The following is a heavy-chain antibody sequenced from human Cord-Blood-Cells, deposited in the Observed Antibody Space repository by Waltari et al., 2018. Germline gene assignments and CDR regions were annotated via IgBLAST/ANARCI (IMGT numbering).Heavy chain of an antibody. D-gene: IGHD3-3*01. CDR1: GYTFTSYG. V-gene: IGHV1-18*04. J-gene: IGHJ4*02. Sequence: QVQLVQSGAEVKKPGASVKVSCKASGYTFTSYGISWVRQAPGQWLEWMGWISAYNGNTNYAQKLQGRVTMTTDTSTSTAYMELRSLRSDDTAVYYCARDQTYYDFWSGYYFDYWGQGTLVTVSS. CDR3: ARDQTYYDFWSGYYFDY. CDR2: ISAYNGNT.